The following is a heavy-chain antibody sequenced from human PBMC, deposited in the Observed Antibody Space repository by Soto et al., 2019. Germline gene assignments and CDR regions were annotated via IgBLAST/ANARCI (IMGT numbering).Heavy chain of an antibody. D-gene: IGHD6-13*01. CDR1: GGSISSYY. CDR3: ARLAHSQQLVTAGYGMDV. V-gene: IGHV4-59*08. CDR2: IYYSGST. Sequence: PSETLSLTCTVSGGSISSYYWSWIRQPPGKGLEWIGYIYYSGSTNYNPSLKSRVTISVDTSKNQFSLKLSSVTAADTAVYYCARLAHSQQLVTAGYGMDVWGQGTTVTVSS. J-gene: IGHJ6*02.